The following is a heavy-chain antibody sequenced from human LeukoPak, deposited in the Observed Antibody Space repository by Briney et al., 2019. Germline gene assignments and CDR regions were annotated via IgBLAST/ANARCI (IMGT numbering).Heavy chain of an antibody. CDR2: INHSGST. Sequence: SETLSLTCAVYGGSFSGYYWSWIRQSPGKGLEWIGEINHSGSTNYNPSLKSRVTISVDTSKNQFSLKLSSVTAADTAVYYCARSSSSGWGFRFDPWGQGTLVTVSS. V-gene: IGHV4-34*01. D-gene: IGHD6-19*01. CDR1: GGSFSGYY. CDR3: ARSSSSGWGFRFDP. J-gene: IGHJ5*02.